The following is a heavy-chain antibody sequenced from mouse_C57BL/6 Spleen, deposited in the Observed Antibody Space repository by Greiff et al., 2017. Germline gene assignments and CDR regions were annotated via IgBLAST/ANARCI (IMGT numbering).Heavy chain of an antibody. CDR3: ARVLRSPFDY. V-gene: IGHV5-9*01. D-gene: IGHD1-1*01. CDR2: ISGGGGNT. Sequence: EVKVVESGGGLVKPGGSLKLSCAASGFTFSSYTMSWVRQTPEKRLEWVATISGGGGNTYYPDSVKGRFTISRDNAKNTLYLQMSSLRSEDTALYYCARVLRSPFDYWGQGTTLTVSS. CDR1: GFTFSSYT. J-gene: IGHJ2*01.